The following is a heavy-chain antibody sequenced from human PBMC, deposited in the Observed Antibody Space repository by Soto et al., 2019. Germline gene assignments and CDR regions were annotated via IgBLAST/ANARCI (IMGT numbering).Heavy chain of an antibody. V-gene: IGHV1-8*01. CDR3: ARGIDYYYYMDV. Sequence: ASVKVSCKASGYTFTSYDINWVRQATGQGLEWMGWMNPNSGNTGYAQKFQGRVTMTRNTSISTAYMELSSLRSEDTAVYHCARGIDYYYYMDVWGKGTTVTVSS. D-gene: IGHD2-21*01. CDR1: GYTFTSYD. J-gene: IGHJ6*03. CDR2: MNPNSGNT.